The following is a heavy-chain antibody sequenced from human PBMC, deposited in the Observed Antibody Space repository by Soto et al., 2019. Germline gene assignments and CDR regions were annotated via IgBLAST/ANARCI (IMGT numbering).Heavy chain of an antibody. CDR3: ARDLDYDFWSGYPAYGMDV. CDR2: ISSSSSTI. V-gene: IGHV3-48*02. Sequence: ESGGGLVQPGGSLRLSCAASGFTFSSYSMNWVRQAPGKGLEWVSYISSSSSTIYYADSVKGRFTISRDNAKNSLYLQMNSLRDEDTAVYYCARDLDYDFWSGYPAYGMDVWGQGTTVTVSS. CDR1: GFTFSSYS. J-gene: IGHJ6*02. D-gene: IGHD3-3*01.